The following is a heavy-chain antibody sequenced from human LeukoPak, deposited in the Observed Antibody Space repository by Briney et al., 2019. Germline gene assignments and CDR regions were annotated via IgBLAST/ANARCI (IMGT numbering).Heavy chain of an antibody. CDR1: GGSITSGTYS. CDR2: IYHSGGT. V-gene: IGHV4-30-2*01. Sequence: SETLSLTCTVSGGSITSGTYSWNWIRQPPGTALEWVGYIYHSGGTYSNPSLKSRVTVSMDRSKNQFSLKVTSVTAADTAVYYCARGWLGYYFDYWGQGTPVTVSS. D-gene: IGHD6-19*01. CDR3: ARGWLGYYFDY. J-gene: IGHJ4*02.